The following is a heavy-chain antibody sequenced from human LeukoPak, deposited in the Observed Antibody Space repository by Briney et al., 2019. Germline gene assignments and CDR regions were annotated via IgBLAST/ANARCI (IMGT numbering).Heavy chain of an antibody. V-gene: IGHV1-8*01. CDR3: ARVGGITMVRGVIIIYYYYGMDV. Sequence: ASVKVSCKASGYTFTSYDINWVRQATGQGLEWMGWMNPNSGNTGYAQKFQGRVTMTRNTSISTAYMELSSLRSEDTAVYYCARVGGITMVRGVIIIYYYYGMDVWGQGTTVTVSS. J-gene: IGHJ6*02. CDR2: MNPNSGNT. D-gene: IGHD3-10*01. CDR1: GYTFTSYD.